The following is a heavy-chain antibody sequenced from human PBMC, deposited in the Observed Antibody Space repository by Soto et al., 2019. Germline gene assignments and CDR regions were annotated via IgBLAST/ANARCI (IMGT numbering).Heavy chain of an antibody. CDR2: IYYSGST. CDR3: ASTENGDSVDWYFDL. D-gene: IGHD4-17*01. CDR1: GYSISSSNW. V-gene: IGHV4-28*01. J-gene: IGHJ2*01. Sequence: QVQLQESGPGLVKPSDTLSLTCAVSGYSISSSNWWGWIRQPPGKGLEWIGYIYYSGSTYYNPSLKIRATMSVDTSKNRFSLKLSSVTAVDTAVYYCASTENGDSVDWYFDLWGRGTLVTVSS.